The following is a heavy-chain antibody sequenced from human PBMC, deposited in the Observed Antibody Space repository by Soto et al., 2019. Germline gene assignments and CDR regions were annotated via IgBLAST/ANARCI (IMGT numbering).Heavy chain of an antibody. CDR1: GGTFSSYA. V-gene: IGHV1-69*10. Sequence: ASVKVSCKASGGTFSSYAISWVRQAPGQGLEWMGGIIPILGIANYAQKFQGRVTITADISTSTAYMELSSLRSEDTAVYYCARGSQYCSGGSCYSYYYYGMDVWGQGTTVTVSS. J-gene: IGHJ6*02. CDR3: ARGSQYCSGGSCYSYYYYGMDV. D-gene: IGHD2-15*01. CDR2: IIPILGIA.